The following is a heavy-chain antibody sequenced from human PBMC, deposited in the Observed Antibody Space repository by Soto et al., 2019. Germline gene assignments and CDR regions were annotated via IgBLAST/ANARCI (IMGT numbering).Heavy chain of an antibody. D-gene: IGHD6-6*01. CDR1: GGTFSSYA. J-gene: IGHJ6*02. CDR3: ASGPKGGSSSPDYYYYYGMDV. V-gene: IGHV1-69*13. Sequence: VASVKVSCKASGGTFSSYAISWVRQAPGQGLEWMGGIIPIFGTANYAQKFQGRVTITADESTSTAYMELSSLRPEDTAVYYCASGPKGGSSSPDYYYYYGMDVWGQGTTVTVSS. CDR2: IIPIFGTA.